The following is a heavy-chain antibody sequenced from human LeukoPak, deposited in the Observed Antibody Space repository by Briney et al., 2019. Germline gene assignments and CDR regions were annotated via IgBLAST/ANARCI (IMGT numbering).Heavy chain of an antibody. CDR1: GFTFDGYG. Sequence: RGSLRLSCAASGFTFDGYGMHWVRQAPGKGLEWVSVINGDGTTTYYGDSVRGRFTISRDNSKNSLYLRMNSLRTEDTALCYCAKDLDYHYYGMDVWGQGTTVIVSS. V-gene: IGHV3-43*02. CDR2: INGDGTTT. J-gene: IGHJ6*02. CDR3: AKDLDYHYYGMDV.